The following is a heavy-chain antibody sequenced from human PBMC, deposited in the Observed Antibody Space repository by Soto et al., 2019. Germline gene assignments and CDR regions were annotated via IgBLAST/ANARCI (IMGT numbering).Heavy chain of an antibody. CDR2: IYSGGST. CDR1: GFTVSSNY. J-gene: IGHJ6*02. Sequence: GGSLRLSCAASGFTVSSNYMSWVRQAPGKGLEWVSVIYSGGSTYYADSVKGRFTISRDNSKNTLYLQMNSLRAEDTAVYYCAKDVLRFLEWFDYYGMDVWGQGTTVTVSS. CDR3: AKDVLRFLEWFDYYGMDV. V-gene: IGHV3-53*05. D-gene: IGHD3-3*01.